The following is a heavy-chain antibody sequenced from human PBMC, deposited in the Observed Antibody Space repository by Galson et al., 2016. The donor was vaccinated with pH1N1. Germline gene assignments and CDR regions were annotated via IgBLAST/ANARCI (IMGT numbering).Heavy chain of an antibody. V-gene: IGHV6-1*01. CDR1: GDSVSAKSVT. J-gene: IGHJ4*02. CDR2: AYFRSQWHN. D-gene: IGHD3-16*02. CDR3: ARAKYDNLWGSYRLDY. Sequence: CAISGDSVSAKSVTWNWIRQSPLKGLEWLGRAYFRSQWHNDYAESLRGRLTVNADTSKNEFSLQLNSVTPEDTAVYYCARAKYDNLWGSYRLDYWGQGTLVTVSS.